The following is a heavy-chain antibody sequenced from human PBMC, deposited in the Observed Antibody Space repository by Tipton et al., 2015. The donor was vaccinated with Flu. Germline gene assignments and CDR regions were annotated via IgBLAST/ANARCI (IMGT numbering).Heavy chain of an antibody. D-gene: IGHD6-13*01. V-gene: IGHV4-61*05. Sequence: TLSLTCTVSGGSIISSSFYWGWIRQPPGKGLEWIGYIYYSGSTNYNPSLKSRVTISVDTSKNQFSLKLSSVTAADTAVYYCARDSAAHYGMDVWGQGTTVTVSS. CDR3: ARDSAAHYGMDV. CDR1: GGSIISSSFY. CDR2: IYYSGST. J-gene: IGHJ6*02.